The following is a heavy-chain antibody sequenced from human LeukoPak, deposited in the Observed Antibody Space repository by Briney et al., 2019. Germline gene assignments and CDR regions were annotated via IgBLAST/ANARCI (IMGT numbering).Heavy chain of an antibody. V-gene: IGHV1-69*04. Sequence: SVKVSCKASGGTFSSYAISWVRQAPGQGLEWMGRIIPILGIANYAQKFQGRVTITADTSTSTAYMELSSLRSEDTAVYYCARDSPSDYWGQGTLVTVSS. J-gene: IGHJ4*02. CDR2: IIPILGIA. CDR3: ARDSPSDY. CDR1: GGTFSSYA.